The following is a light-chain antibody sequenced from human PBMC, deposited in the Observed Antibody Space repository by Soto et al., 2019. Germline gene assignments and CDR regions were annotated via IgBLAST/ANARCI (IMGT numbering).Light chain of an antibody. CDR1: QSVSSY. J-gene: IGKJ4*01. Sequence: EVVLTQSPGTLSLSPGERATLSCRASQSVSSYIAWYQQKPGQAPRLLISGASSRATGIPDRFSGSGSGKDFNLTISRMEPEDFAVYYCQQYGSSPGTFGGGPKVEIK. CDR2: GAS. CDR3: QQYGSSPGT. V-gene: IGKV3-20*01.